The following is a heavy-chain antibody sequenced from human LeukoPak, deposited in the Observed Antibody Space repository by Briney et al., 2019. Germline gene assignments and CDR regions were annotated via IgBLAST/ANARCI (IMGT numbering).Heavy chain of an antibody. V-gene: IGHV3-48*03. Sequence: GGSLRLSCAASGFTFSSYEVNWVRQAPGKGLEWVSYINRSGNIIYYADSVKGRFTISRDNSKRTLYLQMNSLRSEDTAVYYCVKEGLRFFDFWGQGTLVTVSS. CDR3: VKEGLRFFDF. J-gene: IGHJ4*02. CDR2: INRSGNII. CDR1: GFTFSSYE. D-gene: IGHD5-12*01.